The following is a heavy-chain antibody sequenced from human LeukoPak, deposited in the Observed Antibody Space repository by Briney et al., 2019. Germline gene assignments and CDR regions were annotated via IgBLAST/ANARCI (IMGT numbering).Heavy chain of an antibody. D-gene: IGHD4-17*01. J-gene: IGHJ6*03. CDR1: GGSISSSSYY. Sequence: APETLSLTCTVSGGSISSSSYYWGWIRQPPGKGLEWIGSIYYSGSTYYNPSLKSRVTMSVDTSKNQFSLKLSSVTAADTAVYYCARDSVTRRPYYYYYMDVWGKGTTVTVSS. V-gene: IGHV4-39*07. CDR3: ARDSVTRRPYYYYYMDV. CDR2: IYYSGST.